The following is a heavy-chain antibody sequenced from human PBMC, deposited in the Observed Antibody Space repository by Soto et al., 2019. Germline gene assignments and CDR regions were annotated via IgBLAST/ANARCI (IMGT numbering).Heavy chain of an antibody. J-gene: IGHJ3*02. CDR2: IIPKLGSA. D-gene: IGHD3-9*01. V-gene: IGHV1-69*13. CDR1: GGGNLRDYR. Sequence: SVKVSCKASGGGNLRDYRTTWVRRAPGQGLEWMGGIIPKLGSANYAQNFQGRVTVTADESASTVYMELRSLRSDDTAVYYCARARNDILTGHDAFDIWGQGTMVTVSS. CDR3: ARARNDILTGHDAFDI.